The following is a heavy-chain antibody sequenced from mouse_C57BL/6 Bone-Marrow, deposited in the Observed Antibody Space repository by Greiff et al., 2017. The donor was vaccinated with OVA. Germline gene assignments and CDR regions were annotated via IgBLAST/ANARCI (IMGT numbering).Heavy chain of an antibody. Sequence: EVQGVESGGGLVQPGGSMKLSCVASGFTFSNYWMNWVRQSPEKGLEWVAQIRLKSDNYATHYAESVKGRFTISRDDSKSSVYLQMNNLRAEDTGIYYCTATKGYFDYWGQGTTLTVSS. CDR2: IRLKSDNYAT. J-gene: IGHJ2*01. CDR1: GFTFSNYW. CDR3: TATKGYFDY. V-gene: IGHV6-3*01.